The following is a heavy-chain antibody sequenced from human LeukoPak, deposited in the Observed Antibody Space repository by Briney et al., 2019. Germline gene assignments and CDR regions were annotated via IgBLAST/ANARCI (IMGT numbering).Heavy chain of an antibody. V-gene: IGHV1-3*01. Sequence: ASVKVSCKASGYTFTTYAMHWMRQAPGQRLEWMGWINAGNGNTKYSQKFQGRVTITRVTSASTAYMELSSLRSEDTAVYYCAGTTAMVAIFDYWGQGTLVTASS. D-gene: IGHD5-18*01. CDR2: INAGNGNT. CDR1: GYTFTTYA. J-gene: IGHJ4*02. CDR3: AGTTAMVAIFDY.